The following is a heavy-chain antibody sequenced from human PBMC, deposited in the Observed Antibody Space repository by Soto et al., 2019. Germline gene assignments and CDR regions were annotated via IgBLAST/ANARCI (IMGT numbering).Heavy chain of an antibody. J-gene: IGHJ4*02. CDR1: GYTFTSYY. V-gene: IGHV1-46*01. CDR3: AREDSGQDRWLVLNYFDY. D-gene: IGHD6-19*01. Sequence: ASVKVSCKASGYTFTSYYMHWVRQAPGQGLEWMGIINPSGGSTSYAQKFQGRVTMTRDTSTSTVYMELSSLRSEDTAVYYCAREDSGQDRWLVLNYFDYWGQGTLVTVSS. CDR2: INPSGGST.